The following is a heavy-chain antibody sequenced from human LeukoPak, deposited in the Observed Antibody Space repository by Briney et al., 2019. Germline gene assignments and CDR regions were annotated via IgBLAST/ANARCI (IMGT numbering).Heavy chain of an antibody. CDR3: ARGRIAVAGNDY. D-gene: IGHD6-19*01. V-gene: IGHV4-31*03. CDR2: IYYSGST. Sequence: SQTLSLTCTVSGGSISSGGYYWSWIRQHPGQGLEWIGYIYYSGSTYYNPSLKSRVTISVDTSKNQFSLKLSSVTAADTAVYYCARGRIAVAGNDYWGKGTLVTVSS. CDR1: GGSISSGGYY. J-gene: IGHJ4*02.